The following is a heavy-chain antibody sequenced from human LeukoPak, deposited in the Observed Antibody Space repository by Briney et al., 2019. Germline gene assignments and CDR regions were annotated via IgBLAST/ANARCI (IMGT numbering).Heavy chain of an antibody. CDR3: AKDGTVVTLYYFDY. J-gene: IGHJ4*02. D-gene: IGHD4-23*01. CDR1: GFTFSSYA. Sequence: PGASLRLSCAASGFTFSSYAMSWVRQAPGKGLEWVSAISGSGGSTYYADPVKGRFTISRDNSKNTLYLQMNSLRAEDTAVYYCAKDGTVVTLYYFDYWGQGTLVTVSS. V-gene: IGHV3-23*01. CDR2: ISGSGGST.